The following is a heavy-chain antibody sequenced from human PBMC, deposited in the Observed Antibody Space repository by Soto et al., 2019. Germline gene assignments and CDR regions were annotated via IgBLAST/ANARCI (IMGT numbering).Heavy chain of an antibody. J-gene: IGHJ4*02. D-gene: IGHD3-9*01. V-gene: IGHV1-2*02. CDR1: GYTFTGYY. Sequence: ASVKVSCKASGYTFTGYYMHWVRQAPGQGLEWMGWINPNSGGTNYAQKFQGRVTMTRDTSISTAYMELSRLRSDDTAVYYCARDGAYYDILTGWPYWGQGTLVTVSS. CDR2: INPNSGGT. CDR3: ARDGAYYDILTGWPY.